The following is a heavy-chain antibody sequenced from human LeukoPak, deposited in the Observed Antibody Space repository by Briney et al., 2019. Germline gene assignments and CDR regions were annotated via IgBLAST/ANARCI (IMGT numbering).Heavy chain of an antibody. V-gene: IGHV3-7*01. Sequence: GGSLRLSCAASGFTFSSYAMHWVRQAPGKGLEWVANIKQDGSEKYYVDSVKGRFTISRDNAKNSLYLQMNSLRAEDTAVYYCAKRKRPVTRDAFDIWGQGTMVTVSS. D-gene: IGHD4-17*01. CDR2: IKQDGSEK. CDR3: AKRKRPVTRDAFDI. CDR1: GFTFSSYA. J-gene: IGHJ3*02.